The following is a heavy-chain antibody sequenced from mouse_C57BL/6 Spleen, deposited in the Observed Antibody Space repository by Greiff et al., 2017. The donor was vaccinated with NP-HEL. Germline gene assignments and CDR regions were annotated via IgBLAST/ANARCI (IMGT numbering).Heavy chain of an antibody. CDR1: GYAFSSSW. CDR2: IYPGDGDT. CDR3: ARLGIYYYGPGYFDV. V-gene: IGHV1-82*01. J-gene: IGHJ1*03. D-gene: IGHD1-1*01. Sequence: VQLQQSGPELVKPGASVKISCKASGYAFSSSWMNWVKQRPGQGLEWIGRIYPGDGDTNYNGKFKGKATLTADKSSSTAYMQLSSLTSEDSAVYFGARLGIYYYGPGYFDVWGTGTTVTVSS.